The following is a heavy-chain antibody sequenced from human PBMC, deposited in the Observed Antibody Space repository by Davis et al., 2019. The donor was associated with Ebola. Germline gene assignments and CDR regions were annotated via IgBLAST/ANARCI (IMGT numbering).Heavy chain of an antibody. Sequence: PSETLSLTCTVSGGSISSGDHYWSWIRQPPGKGLEWIGYIYYSGSTYYNPSLKSRVTISVDTSKNQFSLKLSSVTAADTAVYYCASADCSSTSCYKYYYYMDVWGKGTTVTVSS. V-gene: IGHV4-30-4*01. CDR3: ASADCSSTSCYKYYYYMDV. CDR2: IYYSGST. CDR1: GGSISSGDHY. D-gene: IGHD2-2*02. J-gene: IGHJ6*03.